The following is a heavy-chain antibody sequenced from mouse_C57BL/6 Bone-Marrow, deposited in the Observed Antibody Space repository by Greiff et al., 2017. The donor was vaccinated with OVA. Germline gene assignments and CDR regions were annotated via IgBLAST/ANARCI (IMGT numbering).Heavy chain of an antibody. J-gene: IGHJ2*01. CDR2: IWSGGST. CDR1: GFSLTSYG. CDR3: ARTGWYCYDY. V-gene: IGHV2-2*01. Sequence: VKVVESGPGLVQPSQSLSITCTVSGFSLTSYGVHWVRQSPGKGLEWLGVIWSGGSTDSNAAFIPRLSVSTANPKSHVFFIMISQQADDTAICYCARTGWYCYDYWGQGTTLTVSS. D-gene: IGHD1-1*02.